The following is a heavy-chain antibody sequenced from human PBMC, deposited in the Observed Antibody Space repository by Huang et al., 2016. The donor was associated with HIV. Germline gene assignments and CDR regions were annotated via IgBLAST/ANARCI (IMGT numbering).Heavy chain of an antibody. CDR2: SKQDESEK. D-gene: IGHD1-7*01. CDR1: TFRLGADW. V-gene: IGHV3-7*01. CDR3: ATKTAAMDI. J-gene: IGHJ6*02. Sequence: VESGGRLVQPGGSIRLSCVGSTFRLGADWMSWVRQSTGKGLEWVANSKQDESEKYYVDSVKGRFNIARDNAKKVLFLEMNNVRVEDTATYYCATKTAAMDIWGQGTTVTVS.